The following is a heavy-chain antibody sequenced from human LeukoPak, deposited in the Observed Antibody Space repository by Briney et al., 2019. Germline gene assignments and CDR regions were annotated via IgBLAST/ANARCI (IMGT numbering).Heavy chain of an antibody. D-gene: IGHD1-26*01. J-gene: IGHJ4*02. CDR2: IKQDGSEK. CDR3: ARISGSSSKGLAWYYFDY. V-gene: IGHV3-7*01. Sequence: GGSLRLSCVASGFTFSSRDWMTWVRQAPGKGLEWVANIKQDGSEKNYVDSVKGRFTISRDNAKNSLYLQMNSLRAEDTAVYYCARISGSSSKGLAWYYFDYWGQGTLVTVSS. CDR1: GFTFSSRDW.